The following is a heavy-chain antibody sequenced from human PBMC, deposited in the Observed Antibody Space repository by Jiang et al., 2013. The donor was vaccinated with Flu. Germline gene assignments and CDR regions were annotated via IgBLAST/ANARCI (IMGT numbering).Heavy chain of an antibody. CDR2: ISSSSSYI. D-gene: IGHD1/OR15-1a*01. J-gene: IGHJ4*02. CDR1: GFTFSSYS. CDR3: ALIRGGGTRADY. Sequence: VQLLESGGGLVKPGGSLRLSCAASGFTFSSYSMNWVRQAPGKGLEWVSSISSSSSYIYYADSVKGRFTISRDNAKNSLYLQMNSLRAEDTAVYYCALIRGGGTRADYWGQGTLVTVSS. V-gene: IGHV3-21*01.